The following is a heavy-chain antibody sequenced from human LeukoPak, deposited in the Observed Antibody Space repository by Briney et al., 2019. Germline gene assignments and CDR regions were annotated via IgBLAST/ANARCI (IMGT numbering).Heavy chain of an antibody. Sequence: SETLSLTCTVSGGSVSSGNYYWSWIRQPPGKGLDWIGYIYYSGSTNYNPSLKSRVTISVDTSKNQFSLRLSSVTAADTAVYYCAKALPPYGGNSDAFDIWGQGTMVTVSS. V-gene: IGHV4-61*01. CDR1: GGSVSSGNYY. D-gene: IGHD4-23*01. J-gene: IGHJ3*02. CDR2: IYYSGST. CDR3: AKALPPYGGNSDAFDI.